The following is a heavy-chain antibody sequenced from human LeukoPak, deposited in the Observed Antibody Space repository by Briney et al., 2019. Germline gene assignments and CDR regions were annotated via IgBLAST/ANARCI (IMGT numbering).Heavy chain of an antibody. CDR2: ILSDGSTK. J-gene: IGHJ5*01. V-gene: IGHV3-30*02. Sequence: PGGSLRLSCTASGIAFNQYSMHWVRQAPGKGLGWVAFILSDGSTKYYEDSVKGRFSISRDNSNKTLYLQMNSLSAEDTGMYYCATPPYGTDTYGSWFESWGQGTLVTVSS. CDR1: GIAFNQYS. CDR3: ATPPYGTDTYGSWFES. D-gene: IGHD3-10*01.